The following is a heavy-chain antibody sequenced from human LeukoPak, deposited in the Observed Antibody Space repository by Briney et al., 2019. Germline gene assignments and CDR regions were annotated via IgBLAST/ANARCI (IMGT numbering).Heavy chain of an antibody. CDR1: GGSISSSSYY. CDR2: IYYSGST. V-gene: IGHV4-39*01. CDR3: ARRGAGYSSSWYADY. J-gene: IGHJ4*02. D-gene: IGHD6-13*01. Sequence: SETLSLTCTVSGGSISSSSYYWGWIHQPPGKGLEWIGSIYYSGSTYYNPSLKSRVTISVDTSKNQFSLKLSSVTAADTAVYYCARRGAGYSSSWYADYWGQGTLVTVSS.